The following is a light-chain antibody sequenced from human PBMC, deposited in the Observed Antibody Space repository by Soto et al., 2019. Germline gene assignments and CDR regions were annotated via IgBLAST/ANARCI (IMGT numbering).Light chain of an antibody. CDR2: GAS. CDR1: QSVRSN. V-gene: IGKV3-15*01. Sequence: EIVLTQSPATLSVAPVERATLSCRASQSVRSNLAWYQQKPGQGPRLLIFGASTRATNIPARFSGSGSGTEFTLTISSLQSEDFAVYYCQQYNNWPRTFGQGTKVDIK. J-gene: IGKJ1*01. CDR3: QQYNNWPRT.